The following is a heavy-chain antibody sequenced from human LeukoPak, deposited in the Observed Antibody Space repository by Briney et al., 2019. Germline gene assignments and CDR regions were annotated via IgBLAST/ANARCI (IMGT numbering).Heavy chain of an antibody. J-gene: IGHJ4*02. D-gene: IGHD3-22*01. Sequence: SETLSLTCTVSGASLISYYWNWIRQPPGKGLEWIGYIYYNGSPNYNPSLKSRVTMSQDTSKNQFSLKLTSVTAACSALHYCARDSRSYERSGYYHFDYWGQGSLVTVSP. CDR3: ARDSRSYERSGYYHFDY. V-gene: IGHV4-59*01. CDR2: IYYNGSP. CDR1: GASLISYY.